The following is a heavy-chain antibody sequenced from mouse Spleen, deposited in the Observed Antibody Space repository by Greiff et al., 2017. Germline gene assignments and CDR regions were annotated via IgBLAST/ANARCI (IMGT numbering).Heavy chain of an antibody. J-gene: IGHJ2*01. CDR1: GFYIKDAY. Sequence: VQLQQSGAELVRPGASVKLSCTASGFYIKDAYMHWVKQSPEQGLEWIGWIDPVNGDTEYASNFQGKATITADTSSNTAYLKLSSLTSEDSAVYYSTRTYYYGSSYWGQGTTLTVSS. CDR3: TRTYYYGSSY. D-gene: IGHD1-1*01. CDR2: IDPVNGDT. V-gene: IGHV14-4*01.